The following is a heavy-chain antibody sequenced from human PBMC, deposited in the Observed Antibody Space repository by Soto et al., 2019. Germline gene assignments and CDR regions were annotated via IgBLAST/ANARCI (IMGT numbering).Heavy chain of an antibody. J-gene: IGHJ6*04. Sequence: SETLSLTCTVSGGSISSSSYYWGWIRQPPGKGLEWIGSIYYSGSTYYNPSLKSRVTISVDTSKNQFSLKLSSVTAADTAVYYCASRDGFTAAPFLDVWGKGTTVTVSS. V-gene: IGHV4-39*01. CDR2: IYYSGST. CDR3: ASRDGFTAAPFLDV. D-gene: IGHD6-13*01. CDR1: GGSISSSSYY.